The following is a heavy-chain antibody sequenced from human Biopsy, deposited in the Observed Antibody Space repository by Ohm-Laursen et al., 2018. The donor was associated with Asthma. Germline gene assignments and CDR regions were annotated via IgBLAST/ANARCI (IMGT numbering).Heavy chain of an antibody. V-gene: IGHV3-33*03. CDR3: GIVVAANPFQGDC. D-gene: IGHD2-15*01. CDR1: GFVFSAHG. Sequence: SLRLSCSASGFVFSAHGMHWVRQAPGKGLEWVALIWYDGRRKSYTDSVRGRFTISRDNSKNTVYLDISSLRIEDTAVFYCGIVVAANPFQGDCWGQGTLVTVSS. J-gene: IGHJ4*02. CDR2: IWYDGRRK.